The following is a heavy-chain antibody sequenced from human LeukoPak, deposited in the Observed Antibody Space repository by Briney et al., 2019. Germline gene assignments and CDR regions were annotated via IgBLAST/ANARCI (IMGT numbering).Heavy chain of an antibody. V-gene: IGHV4-4*02. Sequence: PSGTLSLTCAVYGGSISSSNWWSWVRQPPGKGLEWIGYIYNTGSTNYNPSLKSRVTISVDTSKNQFSLKLSSVTAADTAVYYCARNSRFLEWLLPLYYWGQGTLVTVSS. D-gene: IGHD3-3*01. CDR2: IYNTGST. CDR3: ARNSRFLEWLLPLYY. CDR1: GGSISSSNW. J-gene: IGHJ4*02.